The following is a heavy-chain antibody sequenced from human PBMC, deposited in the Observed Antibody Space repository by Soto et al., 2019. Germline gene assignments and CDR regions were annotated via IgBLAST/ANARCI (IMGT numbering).Heavy chain of an antibody. CDR1: GGSFSGYY. CDR2: INHSGST. Sequence: QVQLQQWGAGLLKPSETLSLTCAVYGGSFSGYYWSWIRQPPGKGLEWIGEINHSGSTNYNPSLKSRVTISVDTSKNQFSLKLSAVTAADTAVYYWARVTGRYYYGMDVWGQGTTVTVSS. CDR3: ARVTGRYYYGMDV. J-gene: IGHJ6*02. V-gene: IGHV4-34*01.